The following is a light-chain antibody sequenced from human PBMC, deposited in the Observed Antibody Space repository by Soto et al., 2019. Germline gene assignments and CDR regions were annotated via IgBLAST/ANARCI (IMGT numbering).Light chain of an antibody. CDR3: QQYNNWPLLT. J-gene: IGKJ4*01. CDR2: GAS. Sequence: EIVMTQSPATLSVSPGERATLSCRASQSVRGNLAWYQQKPGQAPRLLIYGASTRATGIPARFSGSGSGTEFTLTISSLQSEDFAAYYCQQYNNWPLLTFGGGTKVEIK. V-gene: IGKV3-15*01. CDR1: QSVRGN.